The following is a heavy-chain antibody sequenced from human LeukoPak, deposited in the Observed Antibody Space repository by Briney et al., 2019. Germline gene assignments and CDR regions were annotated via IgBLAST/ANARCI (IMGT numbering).Heavy chain of an antibody. V-gene: IGHV1-69*04. CDR1: GGTFSSYA. Sequence: ASVKVSCKASGGTFSSYAISWVRQAPGQGLEWVGRIIPILGIANYAQKFQGRVTITADKSTSTAYMELSSLRSEDTAVYYCARESSEADIVVVPAAHDYYYYGMDVWGQGTTVTVSS. D-gene: IGHD2-2*01. J-gene: IGHJ6*02. CDR3: ARESSEADIVVVPAAHDYYYYGMDV. CDR2: IIPILGIA.